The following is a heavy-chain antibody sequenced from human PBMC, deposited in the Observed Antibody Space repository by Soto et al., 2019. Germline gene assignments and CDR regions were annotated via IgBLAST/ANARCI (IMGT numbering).Heavy chain of an antibody. D-gene: IGHD2-2*01. CDR2: IAYYGKNK. J-gene: IGHJ6*02. V-gene: IGHV3-30*18. CDR3: EKGQHCSSTSCHFYYYGMDV. CDR1: GFTFSTYG. Sequence: QVQLVESGGGVVQPGRSLRLSCAASGFTFSTYGMHWVRQAPGKGLEGVAGIAYYGKNKYYAQSVKGRLTISRDNSKNTLYLQVNSLRVEDTAVYYCEKGQHCSSTSCHFYYYGMDVWGQGTTVAVSS.